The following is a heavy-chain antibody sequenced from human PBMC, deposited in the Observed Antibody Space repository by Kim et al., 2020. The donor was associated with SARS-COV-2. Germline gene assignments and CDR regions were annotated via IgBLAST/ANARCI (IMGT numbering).Heavy chain of an antibody. V-gene: IGHV1-46*01. CDR2: INPTSGST. D-gene: IGHD3-3*01. J-gene: IGHJ6*02. Sequence: ASVKVSCKASGYTFTSYYMHWVRQAPGQGLEWMGIINPTSGSTSYAQKFQGRVTMTRDTSTSTVYMELSSLRSEDTAVYYRARTDSPIFGVVKDYYYYGMDVWGQGTTVTVSS. CDR1: GYTFTSYY. CDR3: ARTDSPIFGVVKDYYYYGMDV.